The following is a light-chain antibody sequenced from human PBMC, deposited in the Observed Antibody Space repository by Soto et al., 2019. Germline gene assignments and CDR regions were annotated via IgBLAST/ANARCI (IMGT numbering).Light chain of an antibody. Sequence: QSVLTQPPSASGTPGQRVTISCSGSSSNIGSNTVNWYPQLPGTAPKLLLYSNNQRPSGVPDRFSGSKSGTSASLAISGLQSEDEADYYCAAWDDSLNGVVFGGGTKLNVL. CDR3: AAWDDSLNGVV. V-gene: IGLV1-44*01. J-gene: IGLJ2*01. CDR2: SNN. CDR1: SSNIGSNT.